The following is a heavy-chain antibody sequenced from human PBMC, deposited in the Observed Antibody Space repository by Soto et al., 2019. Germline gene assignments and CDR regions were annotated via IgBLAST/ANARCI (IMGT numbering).Heavy chain of an antibody. CDR3: ARQVLIYYFDY. CDR2: IYYSGST. J-gene: IGHJ4*02. CDR1: GGSMSSSRYN. Sequence: QLQLQESGPGLVKPSETLSLTCSVSGGSMSSSRYNWGWIRQSPGKGLEWIGSIYYSGSTYYNSALKSRVTISVDTSKNQFSLKLSSVTVADTAVYYCARQVLIYYFDYWGQGTLVTVSS. D-gene: IGHD2-2*01. V-gene: IGHV4-39*01.